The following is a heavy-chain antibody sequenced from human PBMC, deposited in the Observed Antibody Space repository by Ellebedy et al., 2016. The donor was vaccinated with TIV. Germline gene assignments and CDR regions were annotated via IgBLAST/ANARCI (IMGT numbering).Heavy chain of an antibody. J-gene: IGHJ4*02. D-gene: IGHD2-21*02. CDR2: ISYSGRT. CDR3: ARDHCGGDCFFDS. V-gene: IGHV4-59*01. Sequence: MPSETLSLTCTVSGGSISSYYWRWIRQPPGKGLEWIGYISYSGRTNYNPSLKSRLTISVDTSKNQFSLKLSSVTAADTAVYYCARDHCGGDCFFDSWGQGTLVTVSS. CDR1: GGSISSYY.